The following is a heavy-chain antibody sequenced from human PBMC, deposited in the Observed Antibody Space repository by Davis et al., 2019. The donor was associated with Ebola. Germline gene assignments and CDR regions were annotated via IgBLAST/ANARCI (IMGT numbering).Heavy chain of an antibody. D-gene: IGHD2-15*01. V-gene: IGHV3-30*03. J-gene: IGHJ4*02. CDR3: GSPVVA. Sequence: PGGSLRLSCKASSFTIDSYVMYWVRQAPGKGLEWVAFMSSDGNDQFSAGSVKGRFTISRDNAKNTLYLQMNSLRAEDTAVYYCGSPVVAWGQGTLVTVSS. CDR1: SFTIDSYV. CDR2: MSSDGNDQ.